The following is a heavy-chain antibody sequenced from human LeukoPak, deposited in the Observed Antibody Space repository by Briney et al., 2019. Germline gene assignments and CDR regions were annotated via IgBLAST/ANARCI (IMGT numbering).Heavy chain of an antibody. V-gene: IGHV4-39*07. CDR3: ARGLGWFHYYYMDV. D-gene: IGHD3-3*01. Sequence: SETLSLTCTVSGGSISSSSYYWGWIRQPPGKGLEWIGSIYYSGSTYYNPSLKSRVTISVDTSKNQFSLKLSSVTTADTAVYYCARGLGWFHYYYMDVWGKGTTVTVSS. CDR2: IYYSGST. CDR1: GGSISSSSYY. J-gene: IGHJ6*03.